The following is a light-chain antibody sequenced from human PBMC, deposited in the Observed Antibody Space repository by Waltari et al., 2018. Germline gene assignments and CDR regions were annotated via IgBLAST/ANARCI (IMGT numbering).Light chain of an antibody. CDR1: QIITNNY. J-gene: IGKJ4*01. V-gene: IGKV3-20*01. Sequence: EIVLTQSPGAMSLSPGGRATLPCRATQIITNNYIAWYQQKPGQAPRLLIFGAPNRATGIPDRFSGSGSGTDFTLTIYGLEPEDSAVYYCQQYANSPLTFGGGATVAIK. CDR3: QQYANSPLT. CDR2: GAP.